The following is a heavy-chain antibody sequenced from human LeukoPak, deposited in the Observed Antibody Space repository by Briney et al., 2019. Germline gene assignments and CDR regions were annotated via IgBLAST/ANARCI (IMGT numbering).Heavy chain of an antibody. CDR2: ISGSGGST. V-gene: IGHV3-23*01. CDR1: GFTFSSYA. J-gene: IGHJ4*02. D-gene: IGHD3-22*01. Sequence: GGSRRLSFAAPGFTFSSYARTWVAGAPGKGRDWAPAISGSGGSTYYADSVKGRFTISRDNSKNTLYLQMNSLRAEDTAVYYCAKADDSSGYYELPLDYWGQGTLVTVSS. CDR3: AKADDSSGYYELPLDY.